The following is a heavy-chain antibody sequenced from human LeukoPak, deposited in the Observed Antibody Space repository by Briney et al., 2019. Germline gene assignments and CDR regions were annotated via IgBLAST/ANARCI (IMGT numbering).Heavy chain of an antibody. D-gene: IGHD3-10*01. V-gene: IGHV1-18*01. J-gene: IGHJ4*02. Sequence: ASVKVSCKASVYTFTIYGIRWAPQAPGQGLELMGWISAYNGNTNYAQKLQGRVTMTTDTSTSTAYMEMRSVRADVTAGYYSARDGSRFGDNHDYWGQGTLVTVSS. CDR3: ARDGSRFGDNHDY. CDR1: VYTFTIYG. CDR2: ISAYNGNT.